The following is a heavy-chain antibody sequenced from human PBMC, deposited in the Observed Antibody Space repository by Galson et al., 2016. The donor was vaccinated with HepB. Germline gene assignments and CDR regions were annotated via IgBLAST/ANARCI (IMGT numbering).Heavy chain of an antibody. D-gene: IGHD6-6*01. Sequence: SLRPSCAASGFTFDDYAIHWARQAPRKGLERVSGISWCSGSIGYADSVKGRFTISRDNAKNSLYLQLNTLRAEDTAFYYCATGVSSYMNNFDYWGQGTLVTVSS. CDR3: ATGVSSYMNNFDY. J-gene: IGHJ4*02. CDR1: GFTFDDYA. V-gene: IGHV3-9*01. CDR2: ISWCSGSI.